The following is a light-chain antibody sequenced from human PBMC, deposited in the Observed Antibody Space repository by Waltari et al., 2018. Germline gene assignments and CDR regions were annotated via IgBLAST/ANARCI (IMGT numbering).Light chain of an antibody. CDR2: DVS. J-gene: IGLJ2*01. CDR1: SNDVGGYNS. Sequence: QSALTQPASVSGSPGQSVTIFCTGTSNDVGGYNSVSWYQEHPGQAPRVIIYDVSDRPSGVSDRFSGSKSGNTASLTISGLQAEDEADYYCSSQSSNNVVLFGGGTKLTFL. CDR3: SSQSSNNVVL. V-gene: IGLV2-14*01.